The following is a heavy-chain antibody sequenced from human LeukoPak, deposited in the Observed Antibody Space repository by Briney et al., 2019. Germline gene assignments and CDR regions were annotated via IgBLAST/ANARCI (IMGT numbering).Heavy chain of an antibody. Sequence: GGSLRLSCSASGFPFSSYAMHWVRQAPGKGLEYVSAISDSGGSTYYADSVKGRFTISRDNSKNTLYLQMNSLRAEDTAVYYCAKGRYSGSYSGDLAYWGQGTLVTVSS. J-gene: IGHJ4*02. CDR2: ISDSGGST. CDR1: GFPFSSYA. D-gene: IGHD1-26*01. CDR3: AKGRYSGSYSGDLAY. V-gene: IGHV3-23*01.